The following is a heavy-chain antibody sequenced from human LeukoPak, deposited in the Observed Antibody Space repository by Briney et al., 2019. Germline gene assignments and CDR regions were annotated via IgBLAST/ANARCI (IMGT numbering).Heavy chain of an antibody. Sequence: GASVKVSCKASGGTFSSYAISWVRQAPGQGLEWMGGIIPIFGTANYAQKFQGRVTITADESTSTAYMELSSLRSEDTAVYYCARDEGGYDLLVGWFDPWGQGTLVTVSS. CDR3: ARDEGGYDLLVGWFDP. CDR1: GGTFSSYA. CDR2: IIPIFGTA. D-gene: IGHD5-12*01. J-gene: IGHJ5*02. V-gene: IGHV1-69*13.